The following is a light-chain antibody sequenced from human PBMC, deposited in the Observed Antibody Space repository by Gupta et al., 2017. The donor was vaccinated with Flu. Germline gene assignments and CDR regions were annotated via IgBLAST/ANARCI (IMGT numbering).Light chain of an antibody. CDR1: QSLVYIDGNTY. CDR3: MHGTYWPT. V-gene: IGKV2-30*01. Sequence: EVVMTQSPLSLPVTLGQPASISCKSSQSLVYIDGNTYLNWFQQMPGQSPRRLIYKVSTRDSGVPDRFIGSGSGTDFTLIISRVEAEDVGVYYCMHGTYWPTFGQGTKLEIK. CDR2: KVS. J-gene: IGKJ2*01.